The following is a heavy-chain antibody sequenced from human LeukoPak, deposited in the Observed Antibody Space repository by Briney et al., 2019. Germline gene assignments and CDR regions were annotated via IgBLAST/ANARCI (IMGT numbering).Heavy chain of an antibody. D-gene: IGHD2-15*01. J-gene: IGHJ4*02. CDR2: ISYDGSNK. V-gene: IGHV3-30*18. CDR1: GFTFSSYG. Sequence: GRSLRLSCAASGFTFSSYGMHWARQAPGKGLEWVAVISYDGSNKYYAGSVKGRFTISRDNSKNTLYLQMNSLRAEGTAVYYCAKDGAVVVAAGLDYWGQGTLVTVSS. CDR3: AKDGAVVVAAGLDY.